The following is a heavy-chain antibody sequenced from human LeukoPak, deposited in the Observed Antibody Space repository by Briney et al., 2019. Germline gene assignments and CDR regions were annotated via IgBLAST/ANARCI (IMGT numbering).Heavy chain of an antibody. Sequence: SETLSLTCTVSGGSISSSTYYWGWIRQPPGKGLEWIGSIYYSGSTYYNPSLKSRVTISVDTSKNQFSLKLSSVTAADTAVYYCARMRDYGDSSDYWGQGTLVTVSS. CDR3: ARMRDYGDSSDY. CDR1: GGSISSSTYY. CDR2: IYYSGST. V-gene: IGHV4-39*01. D-gene: IGHD4-17*01. J-gene: IGHJ4*02.